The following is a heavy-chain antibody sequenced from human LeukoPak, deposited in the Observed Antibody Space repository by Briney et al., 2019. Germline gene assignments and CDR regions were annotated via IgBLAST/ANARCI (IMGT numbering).Heavy chain of an antibody. CDR1: GFTVSSNY. V-gene: IGHV3-66*04. CDR2: IYSGGST. Sequence: GGSLRLSCAASGFTVSSNYMSWVRQAPGKGLEWVSVIYSGGSTYYADSMKGRFTISRDNSKNTLYLQMNSLRAEDTAVYYCARPNYDSSGHHDYWGQGTLVTVSS. CDR3: ARPNYDSSGHHDY. J-gene: IGHJ4*02. D-gene: IGHD3-22*01.